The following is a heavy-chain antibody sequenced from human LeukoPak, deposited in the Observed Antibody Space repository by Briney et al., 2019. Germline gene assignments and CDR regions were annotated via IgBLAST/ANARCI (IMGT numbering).Heavy chain of an antibody. J-gene: IGHJ4*02. Sequence: GGSLRLSCAASGFTFSSYAMHWVRQAPGKGLEWVAVISYDGSNKYYADSVKGRFTISRDNSKNTLYLQMNSLRAEDTAVYYCARDPGTTLDYWGQGTLVTVSS. CDR1: GFTFSSYA. V-gene: IGHV3-30-3*01. D-gene: IGHD1-1*01. CDR3: ARDPGTTLDY. CDR2: ISYDGSNK.